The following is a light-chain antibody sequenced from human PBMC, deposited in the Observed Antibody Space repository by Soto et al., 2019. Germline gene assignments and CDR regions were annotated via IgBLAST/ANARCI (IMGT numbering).Light chain of an antibody. CDR1: QGIGTS. CDR3: QKYSRAPLT. V-gene: IGKV1-27*01. Sequence: DIQMTQSPPSLSASVGDSVTITCRASQGIGTSLAWYQQKPGKVPKLLIYTASTLQSGVPSRFSGSGSGTDFTLPISRLQPEDFPTYCCQKYSRAPLTCGGGYKGEIK. CDR2: TAS. J-gene: IGKJ4*01.